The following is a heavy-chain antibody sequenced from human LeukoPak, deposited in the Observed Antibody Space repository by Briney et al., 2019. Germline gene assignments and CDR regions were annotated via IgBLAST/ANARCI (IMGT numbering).Heavy chain of an antibody. Sequence: GGSLRLSCAASGFTFSDYYMSWIRQAPGKGLEWFSYISSSGSTIYYADSVKGRFTISRDNAKNSLYLQMNSLRAEETAVYYCARRLAYCGGDCFYGMDVWGQGTTVTVSS. CDR1: GFTFSDYY. D-gene: IGHD2-21*01. J-gene: IGHJ6*02. V-gene: IGHV3-11*01. CDR3: ARRLAYCGGDCFYGMDV. CDR2: ISSSGSTI.